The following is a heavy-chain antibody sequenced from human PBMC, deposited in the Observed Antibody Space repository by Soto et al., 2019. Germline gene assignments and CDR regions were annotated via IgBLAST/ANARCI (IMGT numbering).Heavy chain of an antibody. D-gene: IGHD2-21*01. CDR2: IHYSGST. J-gene: IGHJ4*02. CDR3: ARDTRVAFSYFDN. CDR1: GDSISSGDYY. Sequence: QVQLQESGPGLVKPSQTLSLTCIVSGDSISSGDYYWSWIRQHPGKGLEWIGQIHYSGSTYYNPSLMRRVTISVDTSKNQFSLRLSSVTDADTAVYYCARDTRVAFSYFDNWGQGALVTVSS. V-gene: IGHV4-31*03.